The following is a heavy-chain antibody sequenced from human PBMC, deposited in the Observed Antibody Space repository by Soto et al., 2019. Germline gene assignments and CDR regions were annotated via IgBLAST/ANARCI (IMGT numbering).Heavy chain of an antibody. J-gene: IGHJ4*02. CDR1: GSIFTGYG. Sequence: GGSLRLSCAASGSIFTGYGMHWVRQAPGKGLEWVAVIWFDGSNKYYADSVKGRFTISRDNSKNMLYLQMDSLRVEDTAVYYCARYLIGGTTFRGYLDFWAQGTLVTVSS. V-gene: IGHV3-33*01. CDR3: ARYLIGGTTFRGYLDF. CDR2: IWFDGSNK. D-gene: IGHD3-9*01.